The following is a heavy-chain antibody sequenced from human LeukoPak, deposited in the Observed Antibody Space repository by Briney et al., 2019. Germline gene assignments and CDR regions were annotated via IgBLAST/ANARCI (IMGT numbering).Heavy chain of an antibody. D-gene: IGHD5-18*01. V-gene: IGHV3-74*01. Sequence: PGGSLRLSCAASGFTFSSFWMHWVRQAPGKGLVWVSRINSDGSGATYADSVKGRLTISRDNAKNTLYLQMNSLRAEDTAVYYCAKAGGYSYGSYPHYFDYWGQGTLVTVSS. CDR1: GFTFSSFW. CDR2: INSDGSGA. J-gene: IGHJ4*02. CDR3: AKAGGYSYGSYPHYFDY.